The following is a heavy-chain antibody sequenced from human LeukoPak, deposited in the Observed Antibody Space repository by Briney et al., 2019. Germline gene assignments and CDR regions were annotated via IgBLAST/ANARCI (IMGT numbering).Heavy chain of an antibody. CDR1: GFTFSSYS. Sequence: GVSQTLPCAASGFTFSSYSMNWVRQAPGQGLEWVSSISGSSNYIYYADSVKGRFTISRDNAKNSLYLQRNSLRAEDTAVYYCARKSDYYGDSAIGWGQGTMVTVSS. D-gene: IGHD4-17*01. V-gene: IGHV3-21*01. CDR3: ARKSDYYGDSAIG. J-gene: IGHJ3*01. CDR2: ISGSSNYI.